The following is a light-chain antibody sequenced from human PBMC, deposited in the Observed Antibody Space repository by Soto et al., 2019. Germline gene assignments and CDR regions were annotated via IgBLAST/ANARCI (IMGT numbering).Light chain of an antibody. CDR3: SSSTSGRPPVG. CDR2: DVS. CDR1: SSDVGGYNY. J-gene: IGLJ2*01. V-gene: IGLV2-14*01. Sequence: QSALTQPASVSGSPGQSITISCTGTSSDVGGYNYVSWYQQHPGKAPKFMIYDVSNRPSGVSDRFSGSKSGNTASLTISGLQADDGSDYFCSSSTSGRPPVGFGGGTKVTVL.